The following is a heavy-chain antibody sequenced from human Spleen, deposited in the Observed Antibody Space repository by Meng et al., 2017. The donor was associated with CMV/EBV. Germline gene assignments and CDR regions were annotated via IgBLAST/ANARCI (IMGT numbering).Heavy chain of an antibody. J-gene: IGHJ6*02. CDR2: ISYDGSNK. CDR1: GFTSNTYA. V-gene: IGHV3-30*04. CDR3: VRDQGGESMIAVLIERFGMDV. D-gene: IGHD3-22*01. Sequence: GESLKISCAASGFTSNTYAMHWVRQAPGKGLEWVAVISYDGSNKYTADSVQGRLTISRDNSKNNLYLQMSSLTVEDTAVYYCVRDQGGESMIAVLIERFGMDVWGQGTTVTVSS.